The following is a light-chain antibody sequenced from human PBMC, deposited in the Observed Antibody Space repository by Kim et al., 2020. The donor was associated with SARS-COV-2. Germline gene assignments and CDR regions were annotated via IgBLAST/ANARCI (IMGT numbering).Light chain of an antibody. Sequence: PGERATLPCRASQSVSSSYLAWYQQQPGQAPRLLTYGASSRATGIPDRFSGSGSGTDFTLTISRLEPEDFAVYYCQQYGSSTGFTFGPGTKVDIK. CDR2: GAS. CDR3: QQYGSSTGFT. V-gene: IGKV3-20*01. J-gene: IGKJ3*01. CDR1: QSVSSSY.